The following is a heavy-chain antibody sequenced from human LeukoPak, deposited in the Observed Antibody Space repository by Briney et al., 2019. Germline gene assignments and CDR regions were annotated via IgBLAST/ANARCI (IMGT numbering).Heavy chain of an antibody. Sequence: SETLSLTCAVYGGSFSGYYWSWIRQPPGKGLEWIGEINHSGSTNYNPSLKSRVTISVDTSKNQFSLKLSSVTAADTAVYYCARGAHSWFGESPGAYYFDYWGQGALVTVSS. J-gene: IGHJ4*02. D-gene: IGHD3-10*01. V-gene: IGHV4-34*01. CDR1: GGSFSGYY. CDR2: INHSGST. CDR3: ARGAHSWFGESPGAYYFDY.